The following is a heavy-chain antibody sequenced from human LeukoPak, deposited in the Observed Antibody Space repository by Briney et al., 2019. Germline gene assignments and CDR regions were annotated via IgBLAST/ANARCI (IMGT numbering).Heavy chain of an antibody. CDR1: GGSFSGYY. V-gene: IGHV4-34*01. J-gene: IGHJ5*02. CDR2: INHSGST. CDR3: ARMRKGYYDSSGSNWFDP. Sequence: SETLSLTCAVYGGSFSGYYWSWIRQPPGKGLEWIGEINHSGSTNYNPSLKSRVTISVDTSKNQFSLKPSSVTAADTAVYYCARMRKGYYDSSGSNWFDPWGREPWSPSPQ. D-gene: IGHD3-22*01.